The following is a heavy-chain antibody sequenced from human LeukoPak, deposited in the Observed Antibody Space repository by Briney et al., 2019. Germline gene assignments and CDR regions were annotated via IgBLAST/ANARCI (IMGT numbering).Heavy chain of an antibody. V-gene: IGHV3-48*03. Sequence: PGGSLRLSCAASRFTFDDYAMHWVRQAPGKGLEWVSYISSSGSTIYYADSVKGRFTISRDNAKNSLYLQMNSLRAEHTAVYYCASVMVYAYYFDYWGQGTLVTVSS. CDR2: ISSSGSTI. CDR3: ASVMVYAYYFDY. CDR1: RFTFDDYA. J-gene: IGHJ4*02. D-gene: IGHD2-8*01.